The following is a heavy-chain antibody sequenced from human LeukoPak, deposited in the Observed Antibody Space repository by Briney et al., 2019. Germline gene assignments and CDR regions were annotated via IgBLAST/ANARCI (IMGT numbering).Heavy chain of an antibody. CDR1: GGSVSSGCYY. V-gene: IGHV4-61*03. CDR2: VYYSGST. CDR3: ARGNYYEGACDV. J-gene: IGHJ3*01. D-gene: IGHD3-22*01. Sequence: SETLSLTCTVSGGSVSSGCYYWSRLRPPQGKGLEWIGYVYYSGSTNYNPSLKSRVTISLHAPKNHFSLKLSSVAAADTAVYYCARGNYYEGACDVWGQETMVTVSS.